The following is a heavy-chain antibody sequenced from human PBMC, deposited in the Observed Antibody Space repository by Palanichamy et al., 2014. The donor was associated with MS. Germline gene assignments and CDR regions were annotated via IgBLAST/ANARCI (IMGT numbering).Heavy chain of an antibody. J-gene: IGHJ5*02. CDR1: GYPFIAYG. CDR3: ARDPDDTSFFDP. CDR2: INPINGRT. Sequence: QIELVQSGDEVKKPGASVKVSCKTSGYPFIAYGVSWVRQAPGQGPEWVGWINPINGRTKYAQSLQDGVTMTTDTSTRTAYMELRSLRSDDTAIYYCARDPDDTSFFDPWGQGTLVTVSS. V-gene: IGHV1-18*01. D-gene: IGHD2/OR15-2a*01.